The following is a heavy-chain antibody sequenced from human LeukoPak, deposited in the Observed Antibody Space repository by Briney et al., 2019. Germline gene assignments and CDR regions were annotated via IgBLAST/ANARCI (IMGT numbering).Heavy chain of an antibody. Sequence: GASVKVSCKASGYTFTSYAISWVRQAPGQGLEWMGGVIPIFGTANYAQKFQGRVTITTDESTSTAYMELSSLRSEDTAVYYCAREPQIVVVVAATGIGAFDIWGQGTMVTVSS. J-gene: IGHJ3*02. D-gene: IGHD2-15*01. CDR3: AREPQIVVVVAATGIGAFDI. CDR2: VIPIFGTA. CDR1: GYTFTSYA. V-gene: IGHV1-69*05.